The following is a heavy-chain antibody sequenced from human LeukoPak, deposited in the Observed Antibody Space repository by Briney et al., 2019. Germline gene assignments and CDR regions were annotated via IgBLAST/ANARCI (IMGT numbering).Heavy chain of an antibody. D-gene: IGHD3-16*02. CDR3: ARVLSGRGSLYSYYYYMDV. CDR2: IYSGGRT. Sequence: TGGSLRLSCAASGFTFSSYWMSWVRQAPGKGLEWVSVIYSGGRTYFADSVKGRFTISRDNSKNTLYLQMNSLRAEDTAVYFCARVLSGRGSLYSYYYYMDVWGKGTTVTISS. J-gene: IGHJ6*03. V-gene: IGHV3-53*01. CDR1: GFTFSSYW.